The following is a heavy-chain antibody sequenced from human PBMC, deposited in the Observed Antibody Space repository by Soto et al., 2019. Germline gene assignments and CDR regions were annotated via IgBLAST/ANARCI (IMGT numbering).Heavy chain of an antibody. CDR3: AKEYDSSGYLGFDS. D-gene: IGHD3-22*01. CDR2: ISGSGGST. J-gene: IGHJ5*01. V-gene: IGHV3-23*01. CDR1: GFTFSSYS. Sequence: QAXGSLRLCWAASGFTFSSYSMSWVRQAPGKGLEWVSAISGSGGSTYYADSVKGRFTISRDNSKNTLYLQMNSLRAEDTAVYYCAKEYDSSGYLGFDSWGQGTLVTVSS.